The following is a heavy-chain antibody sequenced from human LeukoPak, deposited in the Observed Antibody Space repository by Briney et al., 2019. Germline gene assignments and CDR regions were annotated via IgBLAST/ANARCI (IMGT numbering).Heavy chain of an antibody. CDR3: ARQLGIAAAGTGNWFDP. J-gene: IGHJ5*02. Sequence: KVSCKASGYTFTGYYMHWVRQMPGKGLEWMGIIYPGDSDTRYSPSFQGQVTISADKSISTAYLQWSSLKASDTAMYYCARQLGIAAAGTGNWFDPWGQGTLVTVSS. V-gene: IGHV5-51*01. CDR2: IYPGDSDT. CDR1: GYTFTGYY. D-gene: IGHD6-13*01.